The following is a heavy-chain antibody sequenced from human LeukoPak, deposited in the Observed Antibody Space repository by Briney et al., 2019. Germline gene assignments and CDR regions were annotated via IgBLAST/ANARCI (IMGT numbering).Heavy chain of an antibody. V-gene: IGHV4-59*01. Sequence: SETLSLTCTVSGGSISSYYWSWIRQPPGKGLEWIGYIYYSGSTNYNPSLKSRVTISVDTSKNQFSLKLSSVTAADTAVYYCARVRAYCGGDCSENFDYWGQGALVTVSS. J-gene: IGHJ4*02. CDR1: GGSISSYY. CDR2: IYYSGST. D-gene: IGHD2-21*02. CDR3: ARVRAYCGGDCSENFDY.